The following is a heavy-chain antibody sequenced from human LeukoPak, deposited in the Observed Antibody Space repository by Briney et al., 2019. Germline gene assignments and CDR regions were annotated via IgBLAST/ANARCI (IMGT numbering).Heavy chain of an antibody. CDR2: INQDGSEK. V-gene: IGHV3-7*01. Sequence: GSLRLSCAASGFSFSSHWMSWVRQAPGKGLEWVANINQDGSEKYYVDSVKGRFTISRDNAKNSLYLQMNSLRAEDTAVYYCAELGITMIGGVWGKGTTVTISS. CDR3: AELGITMIGGV. CDR1: GFSFSSHW. J-gene: IGHJ6*04. D-gene: IGHD3-10*02.